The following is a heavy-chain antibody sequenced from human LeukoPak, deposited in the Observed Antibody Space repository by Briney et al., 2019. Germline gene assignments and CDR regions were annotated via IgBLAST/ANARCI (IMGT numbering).Heavy chain of an antibody. CDR1: GGSISSGDYY. D-gene: IGHD4-17*01. Sequence: SQTLSLTCTVSGGSISSGDYYWSWIRQPPGKGLEWIGYIYYSGSTYYNPSLKSRVTISVDTSKNQFSLKLSSVTAADTAVYYCARVRATVTHAWFDPWGQGTLVTVSS. CDR2: IYYSGST. CDR3: ARVRATVTHAWFDP. J-gene: IGHJ5*02. V-gene: IGHV4-30-4*01.